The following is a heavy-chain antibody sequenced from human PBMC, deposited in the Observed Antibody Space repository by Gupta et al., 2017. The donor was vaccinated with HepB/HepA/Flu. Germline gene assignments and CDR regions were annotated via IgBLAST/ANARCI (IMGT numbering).Heavy chain of an antibody. CDR1: GFTFSSYE. D-gene: IGHD6-13*01. CDR3: ARERGEGAAAGYYYYGMDV. Sequence: EVQLVESGGGLVQPGGSLRLSCAASGFTFSSYEMNWVRQAPGKGLEWVSYISSSGSTIYYADSVKGRFTISRDNAKNSLYLQMNSLRAEDTAVYYCARERGEGAAAGYYYYGMDVWGQGTTVTVSS. J-gene: IGHJ6*02. CDR2: ISSSGSTI. V-gene: IGHV3-48*03.